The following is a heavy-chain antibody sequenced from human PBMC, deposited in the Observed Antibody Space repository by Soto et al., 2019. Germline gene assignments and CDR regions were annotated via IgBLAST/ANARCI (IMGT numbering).Heavy chain of an antibody. J-gene: IGHJ4*02. CDR3: ARGWDYYDSSGYYAAWDY. D-gene: IGHD3-22*01. Sequence: QVQLVESGGGVVQPGRSLRLSCAASGFTFSSYGMHWVRQAPGKGLEWVAVIWYDGSNKYYADSVKGRFTISRDNSKNTPYLQMNSLRAEDTAVYYCARGWDYYDSSGYYAAWDYWGQGTLVTVSS. V-gene: IGHV3-33*01. CDR1: GFTFSSYG. CDR2: IWYDGSNK.